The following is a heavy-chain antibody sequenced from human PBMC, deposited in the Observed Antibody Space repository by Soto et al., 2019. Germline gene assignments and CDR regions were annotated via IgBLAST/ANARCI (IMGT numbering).Heavy chain of an antibody. D-gene: IGHD2-15*01. CDR1: GGSVSSNTYY. CDR3: ARQGYCSGGSCYWDDAFDI. V-gene: IGHV4-39*01. CDR2: VYYSGST. Sequence: SETLSLTCTVSGGSVSSNTYYWGWIRQPPGKGLEWIGNVYYSGSTYYNPSLKSRVTISVDTSKNQFSLKLSSVTAADTAVYYCARQGYCSGGSCYWDDAFDIWGQGTMVTVSS. J-gene: IGHJ3*02.